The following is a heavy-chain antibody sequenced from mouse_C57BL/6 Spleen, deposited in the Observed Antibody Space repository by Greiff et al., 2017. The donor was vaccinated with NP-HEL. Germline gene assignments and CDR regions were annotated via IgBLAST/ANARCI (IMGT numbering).Heavy chain of an antibody. CDR2: IHPSDSDT. Sequence: VQLQQSGAELVKPGASVKVSCKASGYTFTSYWMHWVKQRPGQGLEWIGRIHPSDSDTNYNQKFKGKATLTVDKSSSTAYMHLSSLTYEDSAVYDCVRKKYYSSSYGYFDVWGTGTTVTVSS. CDR1: GYTFTSYW. V-gene: IGHV1-74*01. CDR3: VRKKYYSSSYGYFDV. J-gene: IGHJ1*03. D-gene: IGHD1-1*01.